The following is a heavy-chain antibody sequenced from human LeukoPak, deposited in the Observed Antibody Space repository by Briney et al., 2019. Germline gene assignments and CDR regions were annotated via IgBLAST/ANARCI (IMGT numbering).Heavy chain of an antibody. Sequence: SETLSLTCTVSGGSISSSSYYWGWIRQPPGKGLEWIGSIYYSGSTYYNPSLKSRVTISVDTSKNQFSLKLSSVTAADTAVYYCARIYGEYVYYYYMDVWGKGTTVTVSS. D-gene: IGHD4-17*01. CDR2: IYYSGST. CDR1: GGSISSSSYY. V-gene: IGHV4-39*01. CDR3: ARIYGEYVYYYYMDV. J-gene: IGHJ6*03.